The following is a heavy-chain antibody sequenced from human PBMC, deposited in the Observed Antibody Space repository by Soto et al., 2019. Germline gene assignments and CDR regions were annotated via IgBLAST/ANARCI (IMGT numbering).Heavy chain of an antibody. CDR2: MYYSGTT. Sequence: QLQLQESGPGLVKPSETLSLTCTVSGGSIRSSSYYWGWIRQPPGKGLEWIGSMYYSGTTYYNSSLKSRVTMSVDTSKNQFSLKLRSVTAADTAVYYCAAEWLLSQSPTSIDFWGQGTLVTVSS. CDR1: GGSIRSSSYY. D-gene: IGHD3-3*01. CDR3: AAEWLLSQSPTSIDF. J-gene: IGHJ4*02. V-gene: IGHV4-39*01.